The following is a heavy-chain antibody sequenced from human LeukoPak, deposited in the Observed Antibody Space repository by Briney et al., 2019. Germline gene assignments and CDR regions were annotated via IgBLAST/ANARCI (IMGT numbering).Heavy chain of an antibody. CDR3: ARDTSFNCGAHAKDV. D-gene: IGHD4/OR15-4a*01. CDR2: ISGSGVNT. V-gene: IGHV3-23*01. Sequence: GGSLRLSCAASGFTFDNYAMNWVRQAPGKGLEWVLGISGSGVNTHYADSVKGRFTISRDNSKNTLYLQLNSLRGEDTAIYYCARDTSFNCGAHAKDVWGQGTTVSVSS. J-gene: IGHJ6*02. CDR1: GFTFDNYA.